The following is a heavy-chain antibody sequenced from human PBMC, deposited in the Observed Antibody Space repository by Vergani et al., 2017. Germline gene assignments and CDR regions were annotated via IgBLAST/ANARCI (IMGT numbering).Heavy chain of an antibody. V-gene: IGHV1-69*01. J-gene: IGHJ4*02. D-gene: IGHD4-17*01. CDR3: ARGDYGDYVLPAPVDY. Sequence: QVQLVQSGAEVKKPGSSVKVSCKASGGTFSSYAISWVRQAPGQGLEWMGGIIPIFGTANYAQKFQGRVTITADESTSTADMELSSLRSEDTAVYYGARGDYGDYVLPAPVDYWGQGTLVTVSS. CDR1: GGTFSSYA. CDR2: IIPIFGTA.